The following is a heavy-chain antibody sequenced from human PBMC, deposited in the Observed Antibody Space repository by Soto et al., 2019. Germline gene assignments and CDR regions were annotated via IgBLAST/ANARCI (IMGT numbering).Heavy chain of an antibody. V-gene: IGHV3-9*01. CDR2: ISWNSGSI. CDR1: GFTFDDYA. CDR3: AKRAHYYGLGPDAFDI. D-gene: IGHD3-10*01. J-gene: IGHJ3*02. Sequence: EVQLVESGGGLVQPGRSLRLSCAASGFTFDDYAMHWVRQAPGKGLEWVSGISWNSGSIGYADSVKGRFTISRDNAKNSLYLQMNSLRAEDTALYYCAKRAHYYGLGPDAFDIWGQGTMVTVSS.